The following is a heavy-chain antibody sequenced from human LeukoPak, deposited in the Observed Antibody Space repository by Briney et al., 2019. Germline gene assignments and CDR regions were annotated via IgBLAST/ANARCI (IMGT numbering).Heavy chain of an antibody. D-gene: IGHD2-2*01. J-gene: IGHJ5*02. V-gene: IGHV1-2*04. Sequence: ASVMVSFKASGYTFTGYYMHWVRQAPGQGLEWMGWINPNSGGTNYAQKFQGWVTMTRDTSISTAYMELSRLRSDDTAVYYCARGACSSTSCYSFYNWFDPWGQGTLVTVSS. CDR1: GYTFTGYY. CDR3: ARGACSSTSCYSFYNWFDP. CDR2: INPNSGGT.